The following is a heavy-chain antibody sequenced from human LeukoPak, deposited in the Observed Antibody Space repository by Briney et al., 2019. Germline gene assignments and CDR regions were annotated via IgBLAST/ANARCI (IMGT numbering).Heavy chain of an antibody. CDR3: ARDRTTLIVPAAETDY. CDR2: ISAYNGNT. Sequence: ASVKVSCKASGYTFTSYGISWVRQAPGQGLEWMGWISAYNGNTNYAQKLQGRVTMTTGTSTSTAYMELRSLRSDDTAVYYCARDRTTLIVPAAETDYWGQGTLVTVSS. D-gene: IGHD2-2*01. CDR1: GYTFTSYG. J-gene: IGHJ4*02. V-gene: IGHV1-18*01.